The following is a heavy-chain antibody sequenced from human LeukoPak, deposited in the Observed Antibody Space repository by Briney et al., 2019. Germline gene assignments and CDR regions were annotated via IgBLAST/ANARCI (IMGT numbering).Heavy chain of an antibody. CDR1: GYTFIDYY. CDR3: ARDARDYYDSSGYDY. CDR2: MNPNSGGT. V-gene: IGHV1-2*02. D-gene: IGHD3-22*01. Sequence: ASVKVSCKASGYTFIDYYIHWVRQAPGQGLEWMGWMNPNSGGTNYAQKFQGRVTMTRDTSISTAYMELTRLRSDDTAVYYCARDARDYYDSSGYDYWGQGTLVTVSS. J-gene: IGHJ4*02.